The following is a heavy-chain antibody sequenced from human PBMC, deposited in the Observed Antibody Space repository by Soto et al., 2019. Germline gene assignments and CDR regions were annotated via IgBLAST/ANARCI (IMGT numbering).Heavy chain of an antibody. CDR3: AHSGDYDILTGYSQNFDY. J-gene: IGHJ4*02. D-gene: IGHD3-9*01. CDR2: IYWNDDK. V-gene: IGHV2-5*01. CDR1: GFSLSTSGVG. Sequence: QITLKESGPTLVKPTQTLTLTCTFSGFSLSTSGVGVGWIRQPPGKALEWLALIYWNDDKRYSPSLKSRLTITKDTSKNQVVLTMTNMDPVDTATYYCAHSGDYDILTGYSQNFDYWGQGTLVTVSS.